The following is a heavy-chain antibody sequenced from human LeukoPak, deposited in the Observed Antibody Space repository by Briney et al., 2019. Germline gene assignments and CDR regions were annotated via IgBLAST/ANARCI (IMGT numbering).Heavy chain of an antibody. CDR2: INHSGST. D-gene: IGHD5-24*01. J-gene: IGHJ4*02. V-gene: IGHV4-34*01. Sequence: SETLSLTCAVYGGSFSGYYWSWIRQPPGKGLEWIGEINHSGSTNYNPSLKSRVTISLDTSKNQFSLKLSSVTAADTAVYYCAGSRIGYNLARDYWGQGTLVTVSS. CDR3: AGSRIGYNLARDY. CDR1: GGSFSGYY.